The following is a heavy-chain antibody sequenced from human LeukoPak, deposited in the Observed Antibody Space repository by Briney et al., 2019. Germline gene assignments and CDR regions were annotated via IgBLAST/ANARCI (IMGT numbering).Heavy chain of an antibody. J-gene: IGHJ4*02. V-gene: IGHV3-74*01. CDR2: INTDGSTI. D-gene: IGHD2-2*01. CDR1: GFTFSSYW. Sequence: GGSLRLSCAPSGFTFSSYWMHWVRQAPGKGLVWVSRINTDGSTITYADSVKGRFTISRDNAKNTLYLQMNSLRGEDTAVYFCARERKRSTSMDYWGQGTLVTVSS. CDR3: ARERKRSTSMDY.